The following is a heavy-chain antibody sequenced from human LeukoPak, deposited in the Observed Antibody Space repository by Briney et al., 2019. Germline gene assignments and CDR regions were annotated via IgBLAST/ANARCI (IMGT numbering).Heavy chain of an antibody. CDR3: AKAHLFYGGSFYLDY. CDR2: ISGSGGST. V-gene: IGHV3-23*01. J-gene: IGHJ4*02. CDR1: GFTFSSYA. Sequence: GGSLRLSCAASGFTFSSYAMSWVRQAPGKGLEWVSAISGSGGSTYYADSVKGRFTISRDNSKNTLYLQMNSLRAEDTAVYYCAKAHLFYGGSFYLDYWGQGTLVTVSS. D-gene: IGHD4-23*01.